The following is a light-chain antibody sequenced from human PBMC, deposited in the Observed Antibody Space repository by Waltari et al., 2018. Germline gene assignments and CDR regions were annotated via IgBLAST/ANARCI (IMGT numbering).Light chain of an antibody. CDR1: SSDVGSYNR. CDR2: EVS. J-gene: IGLJ3*02. Sequence: QSALTQPPSVSGSPGQSVTISCTGTSSDVGSYNRFSWYQQPPGTAPKLMIYEVSNRPSGVPDRFSGSKSGNTASLTISGLQAEDEADYYCSLYTSSSRWVFGGGTKLTVL. V-gene: IGLV2-18*01. CDR3: SLYTSSSRWV.